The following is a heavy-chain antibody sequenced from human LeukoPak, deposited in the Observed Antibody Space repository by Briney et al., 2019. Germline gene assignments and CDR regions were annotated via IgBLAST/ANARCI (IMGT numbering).Heavy chain of an antibody. CDR3: LRNDGDDAFDI. D-gene: IGHD4-17*01. Sequence: PGGSLRLSCAASRFTFSTYSMNWVRQAPGRGLEWVSYISSTSTNMYYKDSVKGRFTISRDNAKNSLYLHMTSLRAEDTAVYYCLRNDGDDAFDIWGQGTRVTVSS. CDR1: RFTFSTYS. CDR2: ISSTSTNM. V-gene: IGHV3-48*01. J-gene: IGHJ3*02.